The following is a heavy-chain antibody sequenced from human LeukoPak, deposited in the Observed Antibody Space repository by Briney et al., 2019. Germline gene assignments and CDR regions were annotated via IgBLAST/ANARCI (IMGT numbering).Heavy chain of an antibody. CDR2: IYYSGST. D-gene: IGHD1-26*01. J-gene: IGHJ2*01. CDR1: GGSISSYY. V-gene: IGHV4-59*01. Sequence: SETLSLTCTVSGGSISSYYWSWIRQPPGMGLEWIGCIYYSGSTNYNPSLKSRVTISVDTSKDQFSLRLTSVTAADTAVYYCARSFLGDWYFDLWGRGTLVTV. CDR3: ARSFLGDWYFDL.